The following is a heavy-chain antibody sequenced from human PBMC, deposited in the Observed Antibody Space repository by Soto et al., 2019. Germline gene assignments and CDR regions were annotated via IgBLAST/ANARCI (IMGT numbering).Heavy chain of an antibody. CDR2: INPNSGGT. J-gene: IGHJ6*02. CDR3: ARDQNDFWSGYYNGMDV. V-gene: IGHV1-2*02. D-gene: IGHD3-3*01. CDR1: GYTFTGYY. Sequence: ASVKVSCKASGYTFTGYYMHWVRQAPGQGLEWMGWINPNSGGTNYAQKLQGRVTMTTDTSTSTAYIELRSLRSDDTAVYYCARDQNDFWSGYYNGMDVWGQGTTVTVSS.